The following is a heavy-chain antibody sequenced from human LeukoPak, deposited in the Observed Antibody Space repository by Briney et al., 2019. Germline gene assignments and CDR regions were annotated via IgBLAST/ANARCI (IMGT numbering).Heavy chain of an antibody. V-gene: IGHV4-59*08. CDR1: GGSVSTNY. CDR3: ARHSHNQVAGGWFDP. CDR2: TSYSETT. J-gene: IGHJ5*02. D-gene: IGHD5-12*01. Sequence: SETLSLTCSVSGGSVSTNYWSWIRQSPEKGLEWIAYTSYSETTDYNPSLKSRLMISIDASKNQFSLKLSSVTAADTAIYYCARHSHNQVAGGWFDPWGQGTLVTVSS.